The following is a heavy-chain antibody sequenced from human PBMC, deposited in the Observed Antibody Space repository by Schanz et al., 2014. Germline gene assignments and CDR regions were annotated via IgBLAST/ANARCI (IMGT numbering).Heavy chain of an antibody. J-gene: IGHJ4*02. D-gene: IGHD6-19*01. CDR3: ARDLISSGWYG. CDR2: IKQDGSEK. Sequence: EVQLLESGGGLVQPGGSLRLSCVASDFTFSYYWMSWVRQAPGKGLEWVANIKQDGSEKYYVGSVKGRFTISRDNAKNSLYLQMNSLRVEDTAVYYCARDLISSGWYGWGQGTLVTVSS. V-gene: IGHV3-7*03. CDR1: DFTFSYYW.